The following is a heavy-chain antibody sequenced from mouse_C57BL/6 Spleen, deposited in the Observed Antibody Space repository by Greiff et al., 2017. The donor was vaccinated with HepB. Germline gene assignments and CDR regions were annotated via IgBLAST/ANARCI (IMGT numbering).Heavy chain of an antibody. V-gene: IGHV1-26*01. CDR2: INPNNGGT. CDR3: ARSITTAVVRGYYFDY. CDR1: GYTFTDYY. D-gene: IGHD1-1*01. J-gene: IGHJ2*01. Sequence: EVQLQQSGPELVKPGASVKISCKASGYTFTDYYMNWVKQSHGKSLEWIGDINPNNGGTSYNQKFKGKATLTVDKSSSTAYMELRSLTSEDSAVYYCARSITTAVVRGYYFDYWGQGTTLTVSS.